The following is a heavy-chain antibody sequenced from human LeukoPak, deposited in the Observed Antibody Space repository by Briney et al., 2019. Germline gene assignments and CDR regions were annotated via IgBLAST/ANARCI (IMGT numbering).Heavy chain of an antibody. CDR2: ISGSGGST. V-gene: IGHV3-23*01. CDR1: GFTFSNYW. CDR3: AKESSGWSNGDY. J-gene: IGHJ4*02. Sequence: GGSLRLSCAVSGFTFSNYWMYWVRQAPGKGLEWVSAISGSGGSTYYADSVKGRFTISRDNSKNTLYLQMNSLRAEDTAVYYCAKESSGWSNGDYWGQGTLVTVSS. D-gene: IGHD6-19*01.